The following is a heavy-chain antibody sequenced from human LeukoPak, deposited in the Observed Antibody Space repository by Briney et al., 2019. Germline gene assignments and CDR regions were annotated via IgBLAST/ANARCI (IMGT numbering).Heavy chain of an antibody. CDR2: IRGSGGSNT. D-gene: IGHD1-26*01. CDR3: AKDPVGSYDFDY. Sequence: QPGGSLRLSCAASGFTFSTYAMSWVRQAPGKGLEWVSTIRGSGGSNTYYADSVKGRFTISRDNSKNTLYLQMNSLRAEDTAVYYCAKDPVGSYDFDYWGQGTLVTVSS. CDR1: GFTFSTYA. V-gene: IGHV3-23*01. J-gene: IGHJ4*02.